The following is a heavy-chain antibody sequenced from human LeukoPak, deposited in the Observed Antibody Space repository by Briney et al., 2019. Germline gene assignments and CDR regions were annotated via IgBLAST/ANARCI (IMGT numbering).Heavy chain of an antibody. D-gene: IGHD2-15*01. J-gene: IGHJ4*02. CDR3: ARSGYCSGGSCYGVYFDY. CDR2: ISSSSSYI. Sequence: EPGGSLRLSCAASGFTFSSYSMNWVRQAPGKGLEWVSSISSSSSYIYYADSVKGRFTISRDNAKNSLYLQMNSLRAEDTAVYYCARSGYCSGGSCYGVYFDYWGQGTLVTVSS. CDR1: GFTFSSYS. V-gene: IGHV3-21*01.